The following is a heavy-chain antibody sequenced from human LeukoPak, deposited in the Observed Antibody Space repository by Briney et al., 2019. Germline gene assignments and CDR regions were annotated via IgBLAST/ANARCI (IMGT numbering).Heavy chain of an antibody. D-gene: IGHD4-17*01. CDR2: IYHSGST. J-gene: IGHJ4*02. Sequence: SQTLSLTCTVSGGSISSGGYYWSWIRQPPGKGLEWIGYIYHSGSTYYNPSLKSRVTISVDTSKNQFSLKLSSVTAADTAVYYCAREVTYGDYVYYFDYWGQGTLVTVSS. CDR1: GGSISSGGYY. CDR3: AREVTYGDYVYYFDY. V-gene: IGHV4-30-2*05.